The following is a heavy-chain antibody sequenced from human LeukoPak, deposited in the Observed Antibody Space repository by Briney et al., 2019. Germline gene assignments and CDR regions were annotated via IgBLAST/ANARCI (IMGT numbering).Heavy chain of an antibody. CDR1: GYTFTGYY. CDR2: INPNSGGT. D-gene: IGHD3-22*01. CDR3: ARGERITMIVVVITYFDY. V-gene: IGHV1-2*02. Sequence: GASVKVSCKASGYTFTGYYMHWVRQAPGQGLEWMGWINPNSGGTNYAQKFQGRVTMTRDTSISTAYMELSRLRSDDTAVYYCARGERITMIVVVITYFDYWGQGTLVTVSS. J-gene: IGHJ4*02.